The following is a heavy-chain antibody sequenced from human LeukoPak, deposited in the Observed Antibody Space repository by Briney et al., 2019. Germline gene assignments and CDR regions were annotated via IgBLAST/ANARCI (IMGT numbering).Heavy chain of an antibody. CDR3: ARVGYGSSWGERFYFDY. V-gene: IGHV3-66*01. Sequence: QAGGSLRLSCAASGFTVSSNYMSWVRQAPGKGPEWVSVINSGDTTYYADSVKGRFAISRDNSKNTLYLQMNNLRGDDTAVYYCARVGYGSSWGERFYFDYWGRGTLVTVSS. J-gene: IGHJ4*02. CDR1: GFTVSSNY. D-gene: IGHD6-13*01. CDR2: INSGDTT.